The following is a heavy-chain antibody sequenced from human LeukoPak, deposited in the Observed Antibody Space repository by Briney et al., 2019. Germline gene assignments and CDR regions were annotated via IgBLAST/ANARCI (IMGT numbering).Heavy chain of an antibody. CDR2: IYHSGIT. V-gene: IGHV4-30-2*01. CDR1: GCSISSGGYS. Sequence: PSETLSLTCAVSGCSISSGGYSWSWLRQPPGKGLEWIGYIYHSGITYYNPSLKSRVTISVDRSKNQFSLKLSSVTAADTAVYYCARANGYCGSNSCSYYFDYWGQATLVTVPS. J-gene: IGHJ4*02. CDR3: ARANGYCGSNSCSYYFDY. D-gene: IGHD2-2*01.